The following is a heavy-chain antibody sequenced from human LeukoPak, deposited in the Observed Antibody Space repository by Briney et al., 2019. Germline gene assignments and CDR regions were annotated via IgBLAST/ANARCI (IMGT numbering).Heavy chain of an antibody. D-gene: IGHD3-16*01. CDR3: LAGYYYYYMDV. J-gene: IGHJ6*03. V-gene: IGHV3-74*01. Sequence: PGGPLRLSCAASGFAFSNYWLHWVRQAPGKGLERVARINTHGSSTNYADSVKGRFTISRDNAKNTLYLQMTSLSAEDTAVYYALAGYYYYYMDVWGKGTTVTVSS. CDR2: INTHGSST. CDR1: GFAFSNYW.